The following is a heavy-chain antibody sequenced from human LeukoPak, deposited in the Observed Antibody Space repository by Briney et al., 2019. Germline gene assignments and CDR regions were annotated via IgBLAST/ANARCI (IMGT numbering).Heavy chain of an antibody. CDR1: GGSISTNNW. J-gene: IGHJ6*03. V-gene: IGHV4-4*02. Sequence: PSGTLSLTCAVSGGSISTNNWWTWVRQPPGKGLEWIGEINHSGSTNYNPSLKSRVTISVDTSKNQFSLKLSSVTAADTAVYYCARLEYSSSYPYYYYYMDVWGKGTTVTVSS. CDR3: ARLEYSSSYPYYYYYMDV. CDR2: INHSGST. D-gene: IGHD6-6*01.